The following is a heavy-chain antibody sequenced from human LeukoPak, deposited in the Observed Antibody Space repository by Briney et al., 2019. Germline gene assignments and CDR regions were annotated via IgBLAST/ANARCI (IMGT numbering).Heavy chain of an antibody. Sequence: SVKVSCKASGGTFSSYAISWVRQAPGQGLEWMGRIIPIFGIANYAQKFQGRVTITADKSTSTAYMELSSLRSEDTAVYYCARSSSMDGFSWFDPWGQGTLVTVSS. J-gene: IGHJ5*02. CDR2: IIPIFGIA. CDR1: GGTFSSYA. V-gene: IGHV1-69*04. CDR3: ARSSSMDGFSWFDP. D-gene: IGHD6-6*01.